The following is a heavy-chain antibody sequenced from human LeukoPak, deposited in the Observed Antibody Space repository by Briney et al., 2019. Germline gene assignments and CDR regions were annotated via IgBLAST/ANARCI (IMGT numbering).Heavy chain of an antibody. CDR1: GHSFTSYW. CDR3: ARHRWLQTLYIFDY. D-gene: IGHD5-24*01. CDR2: IDPSDSYT. J-gene: IGHJ4*02. Sequence: PGESLKISCKGSGHSFTSYWISWVRQMPGKGLEWMGRIDPSDSYTNYSPSFQGHVTISADKSISTAYLQWSSLKASDTAMYYCARHRWLQTLYIFDYWGQGTLVTVSS. V-gene: IGHV5-10-1*01.